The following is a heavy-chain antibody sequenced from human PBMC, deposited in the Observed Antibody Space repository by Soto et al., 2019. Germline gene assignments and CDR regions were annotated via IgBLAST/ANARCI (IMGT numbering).Heavy chain of an antibody. CDR1: GESFSGYY. CDR3: ARYEYGNSLYGVDV. Sequence: PSETPSLTCVVSGESFSGYYWSWIRQTPGMGLEWIGEVDHRGSTTYNPSLKNRASISIDSSKNLFSLELTSVTAADTALYFCARYEYGNSLYGVDVWGQGTRVTVSS. CDR2: VDHRGST. V-gene: IGHV4-34*01. J-gene: IGHJ6*02. D-gene: IGHD1-7*01.